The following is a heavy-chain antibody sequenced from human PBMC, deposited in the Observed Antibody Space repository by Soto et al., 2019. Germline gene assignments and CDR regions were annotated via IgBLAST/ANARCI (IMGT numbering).Heavy chain of an antibody. D-gene: IGHD3-22*01. J-gene: IGHJ3*02. V-gene: IGHV3-21*01. CDR3: AREGYYDSSGPSAFDI. CDR1: GFTFSSYS. Sequence: PGGSLRLSCAASGFTFSSYSMNWVRQAPGKGLEWVSSISSSSSYIYYADSVKGRFTISRDNAKNSLYLQMNSLRAEDTAVYYCAREGYYDSSGPSAFDIWGQGTMVTVSS. CDR2: ISSSSSYI.